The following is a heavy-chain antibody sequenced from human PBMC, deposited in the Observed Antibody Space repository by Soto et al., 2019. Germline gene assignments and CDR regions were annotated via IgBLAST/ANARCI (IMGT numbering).Heavy chain of an antibody. D-gene: IGHD4-17*01. CDR3: ARLTADYGDYLGYYYGMDV. CDR1: GYSFTSYW. Sequence: PGESLKISCXGSGYSFTSYWISWVRQMPGKGLEWMGRIDPSDSYTNYSPSFQGHVTISADKSISTAYLQWSSLKASDTAMYYCARLTADYGDYLGYYYGMDVWGQGTTVTVSS. CDR2: IDPSDSYT. J-gene: IGHJ6*02. V-gene: IGHV5-10-1*01.